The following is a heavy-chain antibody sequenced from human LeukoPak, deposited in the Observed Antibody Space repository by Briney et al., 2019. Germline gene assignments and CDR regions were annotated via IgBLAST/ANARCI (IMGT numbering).Heavy chain of an antibody. CDR1: GGSMSYYY. D-gene: IGHD1-26*01. Sequence: PSETLSLTCTVSGGSMSYYYWNWIRQAPGKGLEWIGYIYSSWTTNYNPSLKSRVTISEDTSKNQFSLRLSSVTTADTAVYYCARARSDSGRLDYWGQGTLVTVSS. J-gene: IGHJ4*02. CDR2: IYSSWTT. V-gene: IGHV4-59*01. CDR3: ARARSDSGRLDY.